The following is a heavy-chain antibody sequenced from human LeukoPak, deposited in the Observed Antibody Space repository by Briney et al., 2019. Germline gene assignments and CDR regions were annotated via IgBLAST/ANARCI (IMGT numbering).Heavy chain of an antibody. Sequence: GVALRLSCAASVFTFSSFAMSWVCQAPGRGLEGVSLISGGGRTYYAGSVKGRFTVSRDNSKTTLYLQMTSLRAEDTAVYYCARRSGSYWGYAFDIWGQGTMVTVSS. CDR1: VFTFSSFA. J-gene: IGHJ3*02. CDR3: ARRSGSYWGYAFDI. V-gene: IGHV3-23*01. D-gene: IGHD1-26*01. CDR2: ISGGGRT.